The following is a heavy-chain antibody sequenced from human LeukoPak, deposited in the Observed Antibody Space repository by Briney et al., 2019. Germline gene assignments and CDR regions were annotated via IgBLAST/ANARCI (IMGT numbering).Heavy chain of an antibody. V-gene: IGHV1-2*06. CDR1: GYTFTSYD. CDR2: INPNSGGT. J-gene: IGHJ4*02. CDR3: ARDPYFDY. Sequence: ASVKVSCKASGYTFTSYDINWVRQAPGQGLEWMGRINPNSGGTNYAQKFQGRVTMTRDTSISTAYMELSRLRSDDTAVYYCARDPYFDYWGQGTLVTVSS.